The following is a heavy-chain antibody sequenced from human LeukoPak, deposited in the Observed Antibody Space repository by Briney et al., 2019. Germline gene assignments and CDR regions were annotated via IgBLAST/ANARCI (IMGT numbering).Heavy chain of an antibody. D-gene: IGHD6-19*01. CDR2: FNPSGGST. V-gene: IGHV1-46*01. CDR3: ATGPGGYSSDWSVGEIDY. Sequence: GASVKVSCKASGYTFTGYYMHWVRQAPGQGLEWMGIFNPSGGSTTYAQKFLGKVTMTGDMSTSTVYMELSSLRSEDTAVYYCATGPGGYSSDWSVGEIDYWGQGTLVTVSS. J-gene: IGHJ4*02. CDR1: GYTFTGYY.